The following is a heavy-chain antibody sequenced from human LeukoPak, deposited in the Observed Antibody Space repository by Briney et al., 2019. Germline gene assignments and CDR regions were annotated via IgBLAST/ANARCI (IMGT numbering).Heavy chain of an antibody. CDR2: INPSGGST. D-gene: IGHD5-12*01. CDR3: AREVATYDYYYYMDV. V-gene: IGHV1-46*01. CDR1: GYTFTSYY. Sequence: APVKVSCKASGYTFTSYYMHWVRQAPGQGLEWMGIINPSGGSTSYAQKFQGRVTMTRDMSTSTVYMELSSLRSEDTAVYYCAREVATYDYYYYMDVWGKGTTVTVSS. J-gene: IGHJ6*03.